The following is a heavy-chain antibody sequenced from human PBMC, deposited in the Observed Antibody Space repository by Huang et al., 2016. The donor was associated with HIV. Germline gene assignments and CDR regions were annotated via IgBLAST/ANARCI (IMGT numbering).Heavy chain of an antibody. V-gene: IGHV3-30*18. J-gene: IGHJ4*02. Sequence: QVQLVESGGGVVQPGRSLRISCAASGFTFSSYGMHWVRQAPGKGLEGVAVISYDAKTKYYAYSVKGRFSISRDNSKTTVYLQLNSLRLEDTAVYYCAKGGSAAAVLDFWGQGTLVTVSS. CDR2: ISYDAKTK. CDR1: GFTFSSYG. CDR3: AKGGSAAAVLDF. D-gene: IGHD6-13*01.